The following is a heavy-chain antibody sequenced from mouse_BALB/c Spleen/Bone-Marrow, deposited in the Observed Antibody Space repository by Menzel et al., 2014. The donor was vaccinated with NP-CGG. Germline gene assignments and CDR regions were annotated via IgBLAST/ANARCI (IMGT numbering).Heavy chain of an antibody. D-gene: IGHD2-3*01. CDR2: INPNSRTI. CDR3: ARLGYYGGFAY. Sequence: EVKLVESGGGLVQPGGPLKLSCAASGFDFSGFWMGWVRQAPGKGLEWIGEINPNSRTINYTPSLKDRFIISRDNAKNTLYLQMSKVRSEDTALYYCARLGYYGGFAYWGQGTLVTVSA. CDR1: GFDFSGFW. J-gene: IGHJ3*01. V-gene: IGHV4-1*02.